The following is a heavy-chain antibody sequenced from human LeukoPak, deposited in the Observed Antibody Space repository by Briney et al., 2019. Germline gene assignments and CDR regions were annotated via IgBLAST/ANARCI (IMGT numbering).Heavy chain of an antibody. CDR1: GGSISSYY. Sequence: SETLSLTCTVSGGSISSYYWSWIRQPPGKGLEWIGYIYYSGSTSYNPSLKSRVTISVDTSKNQFSLKLSSVTAADTAVYYCARDLVVVGGSDAFDIWGQGTMVTVSS. CDR3: ARDLVVVGGSDAFDI. D-gene: IGHD3-22*01. J-gene: IGHJ3*02. CDR2: IYYSGST. V-gene: IGHV4-59*12.